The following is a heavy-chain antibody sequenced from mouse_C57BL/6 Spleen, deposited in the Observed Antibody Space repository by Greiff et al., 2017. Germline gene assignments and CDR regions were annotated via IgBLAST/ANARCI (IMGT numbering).Heavy chain of an antibody. CDR3: ARYWGGTYYFDY. CDR1: GFTFTDYY. CDR2: IRNKANGYTT. J-gene: IGHJ2*01. Sequence: EVQLVESGGGLVQPGGSLSLSCAASGFTFTDYYMSWVRQPPGKALEWLGFIRNKANGYTTEYSASVQGRFTISRNNSQSILSLQMNALRAEDSSTYYCARYWGGTYYFDYWGQGNPLTVSS. V-gene: IGHV7-3*01.